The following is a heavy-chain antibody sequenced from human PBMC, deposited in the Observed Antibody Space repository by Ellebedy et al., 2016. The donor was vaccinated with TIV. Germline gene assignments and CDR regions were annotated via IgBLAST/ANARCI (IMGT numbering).Heavy chain of an antibody. D-gene: IGHD5-18*01. J-gene: IGHJ6*02. CDR3: ARGPTDTAKYSYYGMDV. CDR2: VYPSGDT. CDR1: GGSITSYY. V-gene: IGHV4-4*07. Sequence: SETLSLTCSVSGGSITSYYWNWIRQPPGKGLEWIGSVYPSGDTNSSPSLKSQVTLSVDTSKSQFSLKLTSVSAADTAVYYCARGPTDTAKYSYYGMDVWGQGTTVIVSS.